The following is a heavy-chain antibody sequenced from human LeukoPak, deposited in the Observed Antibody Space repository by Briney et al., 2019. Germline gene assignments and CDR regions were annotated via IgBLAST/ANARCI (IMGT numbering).Heavy chain of an antibody. CDR2: IYTSVST. J-gene: IGHJ6*03. CDR3: ASTKVEMATADFYYYMDV. D-gene: IGHD5-24*01. V-gene: IGHV4-4*09. Sequence: SETLSLTCTVSGGSISSYYWSWIRQPPGKGLEWIGYIYTSVSTNYNPSLKSRVTIPVDTSKNQFSLKLSSVTAADAAVYYCASTKVEMATADFYYYMDVWGKGTTVTVSS. CDR1: GGSISSYY.